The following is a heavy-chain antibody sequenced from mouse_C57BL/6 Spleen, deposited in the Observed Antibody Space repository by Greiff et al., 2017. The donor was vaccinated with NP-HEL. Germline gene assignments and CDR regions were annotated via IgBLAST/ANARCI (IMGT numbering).Heavy chain of an antibody. V-gene: IGHV1-42*01. Sequence: VQLQQSGPELVKPGASVKISCKASGYSFTGYYMNWVKQSPEKSLEWIGEINPSTGGTTYNQKFKAKATLTVDKSSSTAYMQLKSLTSDDSAVYYCARYGSSSYSMDYWGQGTSVTVSS. CDR3: ARYGSSSYSMDY. J-gene: IGHJ4*01. D-gene: IGHD1-1*01. CDR2: INPSTGGT. CDR1: GYSFTGYY.